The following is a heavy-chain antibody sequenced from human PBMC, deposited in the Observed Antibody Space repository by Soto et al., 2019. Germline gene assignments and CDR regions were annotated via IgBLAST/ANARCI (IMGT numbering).Heavy chain of an antibody. J-gene: IGHJ6*03. CDR1: GYTFTSYY. V-gene: IGHV1-46*03. CDR2: INPSGGST. D-gene: IGHD4-4*01. CDR3: SRGYSNNGDHYSYYYYLDV. Sequence: ASVKVSCKASGYTFTSYYMHWVRQAPGQRIEWMGIINPSGGSTSYAQKFQGRVTMTRDTSTSTVYMELSSLRSEDTAVYYFSRGYSNNGDHYSYYYYLDVWGKGTRVPVS.